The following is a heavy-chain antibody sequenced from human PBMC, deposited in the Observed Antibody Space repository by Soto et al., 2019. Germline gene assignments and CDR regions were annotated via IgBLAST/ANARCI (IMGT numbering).Heavy chain of an antibody. Sequence: PSETLSLTCAVSGGSISSGGYSWSWIRQPPGKGLEWIGYIYHSGSTYYNPSLKSRVTISVDRSKNQFSLKLSSVTAADTAVYYCARGQLQPDDWGQGTLVTVSS. CDR3: ARGQLQPDD. D-gene: IGHD2-2*01. CDR1: GGSISSGGYS. J-gene: IGHJ4*02. CDR2: IYHSGST. V-gene: IGHV4-30-2*01.